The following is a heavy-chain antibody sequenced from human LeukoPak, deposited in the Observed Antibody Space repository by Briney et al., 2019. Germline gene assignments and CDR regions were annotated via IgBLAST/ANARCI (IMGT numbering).Heavy chain of an antibody. CDR1: GYTFTSYY. Sequence: GASVKVSCKASGYTFTSYYMHWARQAPGQGLEWMGIINPSGGSTSYAQKFQGRVTMTRDTSTSTVYMELSSLRSEDTAVYYCARSTMTTVTTLFLGFEIDYWGQGTLVTVSS. CDR2: INPSGGST. D-gene: IGHD4-17*01. V-gene: IGHV1-46*01. J-gene: IGHJ4*02. CDR3: ARSTMTTVTTLFLGFEIDY.